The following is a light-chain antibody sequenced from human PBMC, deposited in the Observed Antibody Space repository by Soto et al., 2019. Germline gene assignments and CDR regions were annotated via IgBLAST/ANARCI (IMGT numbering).Light chain of an antibody. CDR1: QGISSA. CDR2: DAS. CDR3: QQFNSYPFLT. V-gene: IGKV1-13*02. Sequence: AIQLTQSPSSLSASVGDRVTITCRASQGISSALAWYQQKPGKAPKLLIYDASSLESGVPSRFSGSGSGTDFTLTISSLQPEYFATYYCQQFNSYPFLTFGGGTKVEIK. J-gene: IGKJ4*01.